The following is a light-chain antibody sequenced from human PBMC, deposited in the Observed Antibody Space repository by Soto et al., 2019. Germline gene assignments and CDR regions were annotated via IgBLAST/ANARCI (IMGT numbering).Light chain of an antibody. V-gene: IGLV8-61*01. J-gene: IGLJ2*01. Sequence: QTVVTQEPSFSVSPGGTVTLTCGLSSGSVSTSYYPSWYQQTPGQAPRTLIYSTNTRSSGVPDRFSGSILGNKAALTITGAQADDESDYYCVLYVGSGIVFGGWTKVTVL. CDR2: STN. CDR3: VLYVGSGIV. CDR1: SGSVSTSYY.